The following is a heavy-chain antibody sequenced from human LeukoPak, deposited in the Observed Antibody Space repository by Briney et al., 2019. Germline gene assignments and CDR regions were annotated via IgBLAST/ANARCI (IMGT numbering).Heavy chain of an antibody. CDR2: ISSSSTYI. V-gene: IGHV3-21*01. D-gene: IGHD3-10*01. J-gene: IGHJ6*02. CDR3: ARVLLWFGEALDYGMDV. CDR1: GFTFSSYN. Sequence: GGSLRLSCAASGFTFSSYNMNWVRQAPGKGLEWVSFISSSSTYIYNADSVKGRFTISRDNAKNSLYLQMNSLRVEDTAVYYCARVLLWFGEALDYGMDVWGQGATVTVSS.